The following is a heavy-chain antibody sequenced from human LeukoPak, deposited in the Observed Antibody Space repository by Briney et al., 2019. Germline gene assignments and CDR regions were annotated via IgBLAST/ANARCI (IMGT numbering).Heavy chain of an antibody. D-gene: IGHD3-22*01. CDR1: GYTFTYRY. V-gene: IGHV1-45*02. J-gene: IGHJ3*02. CDR3: ARGDNYDSSGYDYVDAFDI. CDR2: ITPFNGNT. Sequence: ASVKVSCKASGYTFTYRYLHWVRQAPGQALEWMGWITPFNGNTNYAQKFQDRVTITRDRSMSTAYMELSSLRSEDTAMYYCARGDNYDSSGYDYVDAFDIWGQGTMVTVSS.